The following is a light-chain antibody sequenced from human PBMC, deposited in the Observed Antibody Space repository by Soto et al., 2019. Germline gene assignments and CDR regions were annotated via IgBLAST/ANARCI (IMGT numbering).Light chain of an antibody. CDR1: QSMNSN. CDR3: QQYTDWTIT. V-gene: IGKV3-15*01. CDR2: AAS. Sequence: EVLRTQSPATLSVSRGDRATLSCRASQSMNSNLAWYQQQPGQAPRLLIYAASTRATAVPDRFSGIESGTDFNLTIARLQSDDCAVYVCQQYTDWTITFGQRTRREIK. J-gene: IGKJ5*01.